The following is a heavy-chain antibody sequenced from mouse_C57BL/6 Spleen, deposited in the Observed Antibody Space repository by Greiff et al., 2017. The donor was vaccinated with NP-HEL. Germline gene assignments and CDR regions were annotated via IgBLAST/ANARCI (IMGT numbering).Heavy chain of an antibody. CDR1: GFSFTTYA. CDR2: IRSKSNNYAT. V-gene: IGHV10-1*01. CDR3: VRHENYGSSYAMDY. D-gene: IGHD1-1*01. J-gene: IGHJ4*01. Sequence: EVHLVESGGGLVQPKGSLKLSCAASGFSFTTYAMNWVRQAPGKGLEWVARIRSKSNNYATYYADSVKDRFTISRDDSESMLYLQMNNLKTEDTAMYYCVRHENYGSSYAMDYWGQGTSVTVSS.